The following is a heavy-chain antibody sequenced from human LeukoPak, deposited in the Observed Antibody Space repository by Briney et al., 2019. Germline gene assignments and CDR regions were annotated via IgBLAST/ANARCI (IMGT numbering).Heavy chain of an antibody. J-gene: IGHJ6*02. CDR3: ATVLDCSSTSCQTPYYYYYGMDV. CDR2: ISSSSNTI. D-gene: IGHD2-2*01. V-gene: IGHV3-48*01. CDR1: GFTFSNYN. Sequence: GGSLRLSCAASGFTFSNYNMNWVRQAPGKGLEWVSYISSSSNTIYYADSVKGRFTISRDNSKNTLYLQMNSLRAEDTAVYYCATVLDCSSTSCQTPYYYYYGMDVWGQGTTVTVSS.